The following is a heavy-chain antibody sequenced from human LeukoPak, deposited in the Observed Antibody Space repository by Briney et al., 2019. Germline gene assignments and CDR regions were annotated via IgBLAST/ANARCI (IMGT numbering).Heavy chain of an antibody. V-gene: IGHV3-23*01. J-gene: IGHJ6*03. CDR3: AKGGYSIAAYYYYYYMDV. D-gene: IGHD6-25*01. CDR2: ISGSGGST. Sequence: RGSLRLSCAASGFTFSSYSMNWVRQAPGKGLEWVSAISGSGGSTYYADSVKGRFTISRDNSKNTLYLQMNSLRAEDTAVYYCAKGGYSIAAYYYYYYMDVWGKGTTVTVSS. CDR1: GFTFSSYS.